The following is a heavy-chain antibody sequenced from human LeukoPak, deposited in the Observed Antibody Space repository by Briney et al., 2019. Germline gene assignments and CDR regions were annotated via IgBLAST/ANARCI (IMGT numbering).Heavy chain of an antibody. CDR3: ARTAAVVRGLVIQRHDAFDI. D-gene: IGHD3-10*01. V-gene: IGHV3-48*03. CDR2: INTIGTTI. J-gene: IGHJ3*02. Sequence: GGSLRLSCAASGFTFSSYEMNWVRQAPGKGLEWVSYINTIGTTINYADSLKGRFTVSRDNARNSLHLQMNSLRGEDTAVYYCARTAAVVRGLVIQRHDAFDIWGPGTLVTVSS. CDR1: GFTFSSYE.